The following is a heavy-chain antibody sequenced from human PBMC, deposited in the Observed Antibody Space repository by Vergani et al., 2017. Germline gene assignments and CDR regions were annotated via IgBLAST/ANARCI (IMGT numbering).Heavy chain of an antibody. CDR2: INPSGGST. CDR3: ARPHGDILPPDPRGLDY. V-gene: IGHV1-46*03. CDR1: GYTFTNYY. Sequence: QVLLVQSGAEVKKPGASVRVSCKPSGYTFTNYYIHWVRQAPGQGLEWMGIINPSGGSTTYAQQFQGRLTMTRDTSTSTVYMDLSNLRSEDTAVYYCARPHGDILPPDPRGLDYWGQGTLVTVSS. D-gene: IGHD3-10*01. J-gene: IGHJ4*02.